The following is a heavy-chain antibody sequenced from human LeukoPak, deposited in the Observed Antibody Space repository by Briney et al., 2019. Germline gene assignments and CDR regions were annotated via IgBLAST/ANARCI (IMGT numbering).Heavy chain of an antibody. Sequence: PGRSLRLSCAASGFAFSTYAIHWVRPAPGKGLEWVALISFDASSKYYADSLQGRFTLSRDNSKNTLFLQMNSLRAEDTAVYFCVREGTSVTAKDALDLWGQGTMVTVSS. D-gene: IGHD4-17*01. J-gene: IGHJ3*01. CDR3: VREGTSVTAKDALDL. CDR2: ISFDASSK. CDR1: GFAFSTYA. V-gene: IGHV3-30-3*01.